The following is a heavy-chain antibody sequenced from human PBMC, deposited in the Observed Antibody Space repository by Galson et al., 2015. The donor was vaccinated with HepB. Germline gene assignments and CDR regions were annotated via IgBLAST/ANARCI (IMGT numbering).Heavy chain of an antibody. CDR3: ASRSYYYDSSGYDYFDY. J-gene: IGHJ4*02. Sequence: QSRSELKKLGEFPKISCEGSGDSVTSYSNGWVRQMPGKGLEWMGIIYPRDSDTRYSPSFQGQVTISADKSISTAYLQWTSLKASDTAMYYCASRSYYYDSSGYDYFDYWGQGTLVTVSS. CDR1: GDSVTSYS. D-gene: IGHD3-22*01. CDR2: IYPRDSDT. V-gene: IGHV5-51*01.